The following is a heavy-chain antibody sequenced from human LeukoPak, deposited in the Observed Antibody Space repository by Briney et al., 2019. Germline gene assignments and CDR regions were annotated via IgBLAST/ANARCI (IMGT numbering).Heavy chain of an antibody. D-gene: IGHD3-22*01. CDR1: GFTFSSYW. J-gene: IGHJ3*01. V-gene: IGHV3-7*01. CDR2: IKEDGSEE. Sequence: SGGSLRLSCAASGFTFSSYWMSWVRQAPGKGLECVANIKEDGSEEYYVDSVNGRFSISRDNAKNSLYLQMNSLRAEDTAVYYCARDWLAGNPYHAFDLWGKGTMVTVSS. CDR3: ARDWLAGNPYHAFDL.